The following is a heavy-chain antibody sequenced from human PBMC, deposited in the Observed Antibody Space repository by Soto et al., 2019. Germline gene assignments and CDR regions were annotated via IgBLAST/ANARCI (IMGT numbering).Heavy chain of an antibody. Sequence: SETLSLTCTVSVGSISSNYWSWIRQPPGKELEWIGYIYYSGSTNYNPSLKSRVTISVDTSKNQFSLKLSSVTAADTAVYYCARLEEWLALYYWGQGTLVTVSS. CDR2: IYYSGST. CDR3: ARLEEWLALYY. V-gene: IGHV4-59*01. D-gene: IGHD6-19*01. J-gene: IGHJ4*02. CDR1: VGSISSNY.